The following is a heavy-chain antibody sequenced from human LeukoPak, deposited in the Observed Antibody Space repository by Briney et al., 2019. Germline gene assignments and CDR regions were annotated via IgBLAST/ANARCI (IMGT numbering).Heavy chain of an antibody. CDR3: AREGQYQLLFDY. Sequence: GGSLRLSCAASGFTFSSYSMNWVRQAPGKGLEWVSSISSSSSYIYYADSVKGRFTISRDNAKNSLYLQMNSLRAEDTAVHYCAREGQYQLLFDYWGQGTLVTVSS. CDR2: ISSSSSYI. V-gene: IGHV3-21*01. D-gene: IGHD2-2*01. CDR1: GFTFSSYS. J-gene: IGHJ4*02.